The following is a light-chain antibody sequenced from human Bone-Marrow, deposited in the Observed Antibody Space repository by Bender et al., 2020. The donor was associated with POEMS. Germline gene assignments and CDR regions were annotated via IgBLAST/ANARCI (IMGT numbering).Light chain of an antibody. J-gene: IGLJ3*02. CDR1: SSEVGSQNR. V-gene: IGLV2-18*02. CDR2: DVT. Sequence: QSALTQPPSVSGSLGQSLTISCTGFSSEVGSQNRVSWYQQPPGSAPRLIIYDVTNRPSGVPDRFSGWKSGTTAYLTISGLQGEDEADYYCSSYTDSTIWVFGGGTKVTVL. CDR3: SSYTDSTIWV.